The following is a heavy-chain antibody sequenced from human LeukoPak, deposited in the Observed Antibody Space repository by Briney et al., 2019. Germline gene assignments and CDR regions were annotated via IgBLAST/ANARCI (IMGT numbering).Heavy chain of an antibody. CDR2: IYYSGST. CDR3: ARAIAAAGTDYYYGMDV. CDR1: GGSISSYY. V-gene: IGHV4-59*01. Sequence: SETLSLTCTVSGGSISSYYWSWIRQPPGKGLEWSGYIYYSGSTNYNPSLKSRVTISVDTSKNQFSLKLSSVTAADTAVYYCARAIAAAGTDYYYGMDVWGQGTTVTVSS. J-gene: IGHJ6*02. D-gene: IGHD6-13*01.